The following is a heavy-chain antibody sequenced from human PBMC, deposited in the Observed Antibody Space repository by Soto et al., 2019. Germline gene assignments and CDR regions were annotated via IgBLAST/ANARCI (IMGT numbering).Heavy chain of an antibody. CDR1: GFTFSSYA. Sequence: SGFTFSSYAMSWVRQAPGKGLEWVSAISGSGGSTYYADSVKGRFTISRDNSKNTLYLQMNSLRAEDTAVYYCASRSWGDYEDAFDIWGQGTMVTVSS. D-gene: IGHD4-17*01. CDR2: ISGSGGST. V-gene: IGHV3-23*01. CDR3: ASRSWGDYEDAFDI. J-gene: IGHJ3*02.